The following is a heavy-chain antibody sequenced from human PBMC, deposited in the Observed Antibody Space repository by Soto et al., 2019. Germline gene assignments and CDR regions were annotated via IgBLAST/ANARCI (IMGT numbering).Heavy chain of an antibody. CDR1: GFNFSIYA. J-gene: IGHJ4*02. CDR2: ISYDGSQK. D-gene: IGHD4-4*01. CDR3: ATDVDYTTFDY. V-gene: IGHV3-30*04. Sequence: GGSLRLSCAASGFNFSIYAMHWVRRAPGKGLDWVAVISYDGSQKYYADSVKGRFTISRDNTKNTVYLRMDSLRAEDTAVYYCATDVDYTTFDYWGQGTLVTVPS.